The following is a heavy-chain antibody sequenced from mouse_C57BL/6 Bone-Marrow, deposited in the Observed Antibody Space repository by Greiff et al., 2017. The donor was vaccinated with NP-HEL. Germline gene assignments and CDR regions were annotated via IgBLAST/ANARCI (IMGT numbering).Heavy chain of an antibody. D-gene: IGHD1-1*01. CDR2: INPRRGYT. CDR1: GYPFTSST. Sequence: QVQLQQSGAELARPGASVKMSCTASGYPFTSSTMHWVQPRPGQGLEWIGSINPRRGYTKYKQKFKDKATLTADKSSSTAHMQQSSLTSENSAVYYCARNPLYCGSSDWGQGTTLTVSS. J-gene: IGHJ2*01. CDR3: ARNPLYCGSSD. V-gene: IGHV1-4*01.